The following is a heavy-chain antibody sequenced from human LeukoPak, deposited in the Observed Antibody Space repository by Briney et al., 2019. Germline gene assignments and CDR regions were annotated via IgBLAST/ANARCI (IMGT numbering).Heavy chain of an antibody. D-gene: IGHD3-22*01. CDR3: ARPPPMIAYWDAFDI. V-gene: IGHV3-30*04. CDR1: GFTFRTYA. J-gene: IGHJ3*02. Sequence: GGSLRLSCAASGFTFRTYAINWVRQAPGKGLEWVAVISDDGSNKYYADSVKGRFTISRDNSKNTLFLQMNSLRAEDTAVYYCARPPPMIAYWDAFDIWGQGTMVTVSS. CDR2: ISDDGSNK.